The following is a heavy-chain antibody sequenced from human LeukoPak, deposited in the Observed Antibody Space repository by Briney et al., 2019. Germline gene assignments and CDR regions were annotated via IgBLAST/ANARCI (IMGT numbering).Heavy chain of an antibody. Sequence: GGSLRLSCAASGFTFCSYGMHWVRQAPGKGLEWVAFIRYDGSNKYYADSVKGRFTISRDNSKNTLYLQMNSLRAEDTAVYYCARTWIQLWLVGYWGQGTLVTVSS. J-gene: IGHJ4*02. CDR1: GFTFCSYG. D-gene: IGHD5-18*01. CDR2: IRYDGSNK. V-gene: IGHV3-30*02. CDR3: ARTWIQLWLVGY.